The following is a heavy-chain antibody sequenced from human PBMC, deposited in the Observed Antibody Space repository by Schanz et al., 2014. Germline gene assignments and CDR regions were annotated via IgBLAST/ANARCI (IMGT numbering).Heavy chain of an antibody. J-gene: IGHJ6*02. CDR1: GYTFTSHG. CDR3: ARAKRFGDMDV. CDR2: IIPILGIA. Sequence: QVQLVQSGAEVKKPGASVKVSCKASGYTFTSHGISWVRQAPGQGLEWMGRIIPILGIANYAQNFQGRVTITADKSTSTAYMELTSLRSEDTAVYYCARAKRFGDMDVWGQGTTVTVSS. D-gene: IGHD3-10*01. V-gene: IGHV1-69*04.